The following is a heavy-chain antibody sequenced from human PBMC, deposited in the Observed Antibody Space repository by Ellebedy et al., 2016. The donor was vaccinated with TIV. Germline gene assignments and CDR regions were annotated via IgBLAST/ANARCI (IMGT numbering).Heavy chain of an antibody. D-gene: IGHD2-15*01. J-gene: IGHJ6*03. V-gene: IGHV1-8*01. CDR2: MNPKSGHT. CDR1: GYTFTSHD. Sequence: AASVKVSCKASGYTFTSHDINWVRQATGQGLERLGWMNPKSGHTGYAQKFQGRVTTTRSASISTAYMELSRLRSEDTAVYYCARGGALPYYMDVWGKGTTVTVSS. CDR3: ARGGALPYYMDV.